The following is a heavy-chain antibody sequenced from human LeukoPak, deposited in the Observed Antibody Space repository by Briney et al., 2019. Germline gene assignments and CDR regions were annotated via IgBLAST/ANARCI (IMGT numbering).Heavy chain of an antibody. CDR2: INPNSGGT. Sequence: GASVTVSCTASGYTFTVYYMHWVRQAPGQGLEWMGWINPNSGGTNYAQKFQGRVTMTRDTSISTAYMELSRLRSDDTAVYYCARLLWFGEDLDYWGQGTLVTVSS. CDR3: ARLLWFGEDLDY. V-gene: IGHV1-2*02. D-gene: IGHD3-10*01. J-gene: IGHJ4*02. CDR1: GYTFTVYY.